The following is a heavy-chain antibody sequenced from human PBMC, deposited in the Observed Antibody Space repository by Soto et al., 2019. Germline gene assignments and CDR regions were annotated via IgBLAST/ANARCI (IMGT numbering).Heavy chain of an antibody. CDR2: ISSSSSYI. CDR3: ARDQGDVGSSWSPDAFDI. V-gene: IGHV3-21*01. CDR1: GFTFSSYS. Sequence: GGSLRLSCAASGFTFSSYSMNWVRQAPGKGLEWVSSISSSSSYIYYADSVKGRFTISRDNAKNSLYLQMNSLRAEDTAVYYCARDQGDVGSSWSPDAFDIWGQWTMVTVSS. J-gene: IGHJ3*02. D-gene: IGHD6-13*01.